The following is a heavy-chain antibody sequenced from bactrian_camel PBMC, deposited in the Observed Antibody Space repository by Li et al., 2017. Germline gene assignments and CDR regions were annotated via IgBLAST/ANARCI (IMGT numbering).Heavy chain of an antibody. D-gene: IGHD5*01. CDR2: IAARTADT. J-gene: IGHJ4*01. CDR3: AARTGGCGMKFYAGPYDY. Sequence: VQLVESGGGSVQAGGSLRLSCAASGVTFRRYCMAWFRQSPGKEREGVAAIAARTADTYYADSVKGRFTISRDNAKNSLYLEMNNLKPEDTAMYYCAARTGGCGMKFYAGPYDYWGRGTQVTVS. V-gene: IGHV3S1*01. CDR1: GVTFRRYC.